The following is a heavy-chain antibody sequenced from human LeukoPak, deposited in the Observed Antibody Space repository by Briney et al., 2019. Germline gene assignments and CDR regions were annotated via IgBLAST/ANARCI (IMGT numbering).Heavy chain of an antibody. CDR3: AKTGDYYDTSDYYRPDAFDI. CDR2: ITGSSANT. Sequence: PGGSLRLSCASSGFIFSSYAMNWVRQAPGKGLEWVSGITGSSANTHYADSVKGRFTISRDNSKNTLYLQMNSLRAEDTAVYYCAKTGDYYDTSDYYRPDAFDIWGQGTMVTVSS. D-gene: IGHD3-22*01. V-gene: IGHV3-23*01. CDR1: GFIFSSYA. J-gene: IGHJ3*02.